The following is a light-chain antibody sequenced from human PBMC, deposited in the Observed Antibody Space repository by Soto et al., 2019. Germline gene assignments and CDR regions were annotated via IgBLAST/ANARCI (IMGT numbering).Light chain of an antibody. V-gene: IGKV1-5*03. CDR2: KAS. CDR1: QTISSW. Sequence: DIQMTQYPSTLSGSVGDRVTITCRASQTISSWLAWYQQKPGKAPKLLIYKASTLKSGVPSRFSGSGSGTEFTLTNSSLQPDDFATYYFQHYNSYSEAFGLGTKV. CDR3: QHYNSYSEA. J-gene: IGKJ1*01.